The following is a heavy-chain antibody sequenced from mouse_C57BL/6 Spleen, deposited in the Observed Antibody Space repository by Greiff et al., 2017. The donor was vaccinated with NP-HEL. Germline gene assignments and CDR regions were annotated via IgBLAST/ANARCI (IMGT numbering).Heavy chain of an antibody. Sequence: DVMLVESGGGLVQPGGSLSLSCAASGFTFTDYYMSWVRQPPGKALEWLGFIRNKANGYTTEYSASVKGRFTISRDNSQSILYLQMNALRAEDSATYYCARLGRDYFDYWGQGTTLTVSS. CDR1: GFTFTDYY. J-gene: IGHJ2*01. D-gene: IGHD4-1*01. CDR2: IRNKANGYTT. V-gene: IGHV7-3*01. CDR3: ARLGRDYFDY.